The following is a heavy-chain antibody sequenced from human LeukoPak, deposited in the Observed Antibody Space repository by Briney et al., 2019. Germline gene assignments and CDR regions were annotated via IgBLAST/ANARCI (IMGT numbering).Heavy chain of an antibody. V-gene: IGHV3-66*01. J-gene: IGHJ4*02. CDR2: IYSGGST. CDR1: GFIISDYA. Sequence: GGSLRLSCSASGFIISDYAMHWVRQAPGKGLEWVSFIYSGGSTYYADSVKGRFTISRDNSKNTLYLQMDSLRAEDTAVYYCARGSGWDFDYWGQGTLVTVSS. D-gene: IGHD6-19*01. CDR3: ARGSGWDFDY.